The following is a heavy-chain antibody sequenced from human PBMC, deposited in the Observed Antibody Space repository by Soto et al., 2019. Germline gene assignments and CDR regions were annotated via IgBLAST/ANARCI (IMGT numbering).Heavy chain of an antibody. CDR3: ARGAVRGVMSLSGYYGMDV. CDR1: GGSFSGYY. Sequence: SETLSLTCAVYGGSFSGYYWSWIRQPPGKGLEWIGEINHSGSTNYNPSLKSRVTISVDTSKNQFSLKLSSVTAADTAVYYCARGAVRGVMSLSGYYGMDVWGQGTTVTGSS. V-gene: IGHV4-34*01. CDR2: INHSGST. J-gene: IGHJ6*02. D-gene: IGHD3-10*01.